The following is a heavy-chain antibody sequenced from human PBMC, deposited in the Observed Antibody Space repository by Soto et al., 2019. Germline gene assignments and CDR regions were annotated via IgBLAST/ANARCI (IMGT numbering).Heavy chain of an antibody. CDR2: IIPIFGTA. Sequence: SLKVSCKASGGTFSSYAISWVRQAPGQGLEWMGGIIPIFGTANYAQKFQGRVTITADESTSTAYMELSSLRSEDTAVYYCARESSGDSSGYYYLYWGQGTLVTVSS. J-gene: IGHJ4*02. CDR1: GGTFSSYA. D-gene: IGHD3-22*01. V-gene: IGHV1-69*13. CDR3: ARESSGDSSGYYYLY.